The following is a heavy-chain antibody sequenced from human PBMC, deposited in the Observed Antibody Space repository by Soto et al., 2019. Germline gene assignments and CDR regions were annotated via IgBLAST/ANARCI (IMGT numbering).Heavy chain of an antibody. Sequence: QVQLVESGGGLVKPGVYLRLSCAASGFTFSDHYMTWVRQAPGKGLEWVSYISSGGTTINYAESVRGRFTISRDNAKNSLYLQMDSLRVDDTAVYYCARVGDMAYKDWGQGTLVTVSS. V-gene: IGHV3-11*01. CDR1: GFTFSDHY. D-gene: IGHD3-3*01. J-gene: IGHJ4*02. CDR3: ARVGDMAYKD. CDR2: ISSGGTTI.